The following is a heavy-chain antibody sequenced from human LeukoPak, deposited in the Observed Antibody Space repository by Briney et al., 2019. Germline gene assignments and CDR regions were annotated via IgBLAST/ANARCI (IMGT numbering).Heavy chain of an antibody. D-gene: IGHD5-24*01. CDR3: ARDIYPRRWRQLDY. CDR2: INWNGGST. Sequence: GGSLRLSCAASGFTFDDYGMSWVRQAPGKGLEWVSGINWNGGSTGYADSVKGRFTISRDNAKNSLYLQMNSLRAEDTALYYCARDIYPRRWRQLDYWGQGTLVTVSS. CDR1: GFTFDDYG. V-gene: IGHV3-20*04. J-gene: IGHJ4*02.